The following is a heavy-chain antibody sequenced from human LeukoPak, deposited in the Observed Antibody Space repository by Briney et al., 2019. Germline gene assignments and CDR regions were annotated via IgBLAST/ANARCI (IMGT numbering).Heavy chain of an antibody. V-gene: IGHV3-23*01. CDR1: GFTFSSYA. D-gene: IGHD6-19*01. J-gene: IGHJ4*02. CDR2: ISGSGGNT. CDR3: ARALYSSGWYDY. Sequence: PGGSLRLSCAASGFTFSSYALSWVRQAPGKGLEWVSAISGSGGNTYYADSVKGRFTISRDNSMNTLYLQMNSLRAEDTAVYYCARALYSSGWYDYWGQGTLVTVSS.